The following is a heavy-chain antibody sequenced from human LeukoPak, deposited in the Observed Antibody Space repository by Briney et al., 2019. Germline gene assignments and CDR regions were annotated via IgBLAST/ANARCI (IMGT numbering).Heavy chain of an antibody. D-gene: IGHD3-3*01. CDR2: INTNTGNP. J-gene: IGHJ6*03. CDR1: GYTFTSYA. CDR3: ARDLSYYDFWSLTYYYYMDV. Sequence: ASVKVSCKASGYTFTSYAMNWVRQAPGQGLEWMGWINTNTGNPTYAQGFTGRFVFSLDTSVSTAYLQISSLKAEDTAVYYCARDLSYYDFWSLTYYYYMDVWGKGTTVTVSS. V-gene: IGHV7-4-1*02.